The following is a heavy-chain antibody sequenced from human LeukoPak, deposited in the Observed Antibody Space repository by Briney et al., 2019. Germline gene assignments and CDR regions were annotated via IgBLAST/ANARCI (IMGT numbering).Heavy chain of an antibody. CDR3: AKERTGYYDSSCYDY. J-gene: IGHJ4*02. CDR1: GFTFDDYA. V-gene: IGHV3-43*02. D-gene: IGHD3-22*01. CDR2: ISGVGGSP. Sequence: PGGSLSLSCAASGFTFDDYAMHWVRQPPGKGLKCFSLISGVGGSPYYADSVRGRFTISRDNSKNSLYLQMNSLRTEDTALYYCAKERTGYYDSSCYDYWGQGTLVTVSS.